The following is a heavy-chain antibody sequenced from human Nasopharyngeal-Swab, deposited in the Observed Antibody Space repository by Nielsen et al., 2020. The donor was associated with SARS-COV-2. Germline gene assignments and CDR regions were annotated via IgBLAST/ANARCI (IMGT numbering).Heavy chain of an antibody. V-gene: IGHV4-59*01. J-gene: IGHJ6*02. CDR3: ARDGRDYSSSWYYYYGMDV. CDR1: GGSISSYY. D-gene: IGHD6-13*01. CDR2: IYYSGST. Sequence: SETLSLTCTVSGGSISSYYWSWIRQPPGKGLEWIGYIYYSGSTNYNPSLKSRVTISVDTSKNQFSLKLSSVTAADTAAYYCARDGRDYSSSWYYYYGMDVWGQGTTVTVSS.